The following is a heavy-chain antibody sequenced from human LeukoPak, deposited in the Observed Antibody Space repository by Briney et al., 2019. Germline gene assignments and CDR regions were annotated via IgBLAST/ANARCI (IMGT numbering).Heavy chain of an antibody. CDR1: GFTFSSYA. CDR2: ISGSGGST. D-gene: IGHD2-2*02. J-gene: IGHJ4*02. V-gene: IGHV3-23*01. Sequence: GGSLRLSCAASGFTFSSYAMSWVRQAPGKGLEWVSAISGSGGSTYYADSVKGRFTISRDNSKNTLYLQMNSLRAEDTAVYYCAKGPFILCRSSSCYTGPAGSGDYWGQGTLVTVSS. CDR3: AKGPFILCRSSSCYTGPAGSGDY.